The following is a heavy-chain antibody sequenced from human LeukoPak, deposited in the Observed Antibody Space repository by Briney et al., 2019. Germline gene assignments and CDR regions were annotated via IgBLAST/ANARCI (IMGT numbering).Heavy chain of an antibody. CDR1: GFTFSSYA. D-gene: IGHD2-21*02. V-gene: IGHV3-23*01. CDR2: ISGSDGST. J-gene: IGHJ4*02. Sequence: GGSLRLSCAASGFTFSSYAMSWIRQAPGKGLEWVSAISGSDGSTYYADSVKGRFTISRNNSKNTLYLQMNSLSAEDTAVYYCEKDLGGSGDYRPYWGQGSVVTVSS. CDR3: EKDLGGSGDYRPY.